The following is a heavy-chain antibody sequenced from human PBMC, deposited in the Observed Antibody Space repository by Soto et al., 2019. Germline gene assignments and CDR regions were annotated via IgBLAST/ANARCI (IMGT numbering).Heavy chain of an antibody. V-gene: IGHV3-7*01. CDR1: GFTFSSYW. D-gene: IGHD1-26*01. Sequence: PGGSLRLSCAASGFTFSSYWMSWVRQAPGKGLEWVANIKQDGSEKYYVDSVKGRFTISRDNAKNSLYLQMNSLRAEDTAVYYCARTTHPNYYYYGMDVWGQGTTVTVSS. CDR3: ARTTHPNYYYYGMDV. CDR2: IKQDGSEK. J-gene: IGHJ6*02.